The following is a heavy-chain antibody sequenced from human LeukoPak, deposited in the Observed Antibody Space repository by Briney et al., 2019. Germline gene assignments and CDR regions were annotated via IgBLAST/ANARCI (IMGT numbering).Heavy chain of an antibody. Sequence: SETLSLTCAVSGGSISSNNWWSWVRQPPGKGLEWIGEIYHHGAANYNPSLKSRVTLSVDKSKNQFSLELRSVTAADTAVYYCARGPSVAAHLDYWGQGTLVTVSS. CDR3: ARGPSVAAHLDY. V-gene: IGHV4-4*02. CDR2: IYHHGAA. J-gene: IGHJ4*02. CDR1: GGSISSNNW. D-gene: IGHD5-12*01.